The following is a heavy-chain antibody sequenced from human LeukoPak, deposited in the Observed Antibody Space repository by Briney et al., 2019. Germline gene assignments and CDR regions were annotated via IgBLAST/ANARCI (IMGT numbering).Heavy chain of an antibody. D-gene: IGHD2-2*01. CDR2: INTDSSDI. CDR3: ARDTFQPGLIDS. V-gene: IGHV3-21*05. CDR1: VFTFSRYA. Sequence: SGGSLRLSCAASVFTFSRYAMNWVRQAPGKGLQWVPYINTDSSDIHYADSVKGRFTISRDNARNTLYLQLSSLRAEDSAVYYCARDTFQPGLIDSWGQGTLVTVSS. J-gene: IGHJ4*02.